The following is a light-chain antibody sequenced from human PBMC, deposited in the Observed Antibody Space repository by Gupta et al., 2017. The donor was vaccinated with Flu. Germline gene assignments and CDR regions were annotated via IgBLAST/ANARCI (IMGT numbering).Light chain of an antibody. CDR3: SSFTSSDTWV. CDR2: EVT. V-gene: IGLV2-14*01. CDR1: SSDVGAYNY. J-gene: IGLJ3*02. Sequence: QSALTQPASVSGSPGQSITISCTGTSSDVGAYNYVPWYQQYTGKAPKLMIYEVTNRPSGVANRFSGSKAANTASLTISGRRAEDEANYYCSSFTSSDTWVFGGGTKLTVL.